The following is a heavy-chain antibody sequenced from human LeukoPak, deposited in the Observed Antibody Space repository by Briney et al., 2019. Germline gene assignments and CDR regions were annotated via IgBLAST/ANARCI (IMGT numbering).Heavy chain of an antibody. CDR3: ARGLGITGNLRYYYYYMDV. V-gene: IGHV4-59*01. CDR2: IYYSGST. J-gene: IGHJ6*03. D-gene: IGHD1-20*01. CDR1: GDSISSYY. Sequence: SETLSLTCTVSGDSISSYYWSWIRQPPGKGLEWIGYIYYSGSTNYNPSLKSRVTISVDTSKNQFSLKLSSVTAADTAVYYCARGLGITGNLRYYYYYMDVWGKGTTVTVSS.